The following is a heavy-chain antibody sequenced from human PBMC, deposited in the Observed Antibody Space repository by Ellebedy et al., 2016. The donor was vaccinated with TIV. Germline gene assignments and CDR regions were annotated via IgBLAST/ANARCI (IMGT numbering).Heavy chain of an antibody. D-gene: IGHD6-19*01. CDR2: IYPGDSDT. V-gene: IGHV5-51*01. CDR3: ARRVAVAGTMDY. Sequence: PGGSLRLSCKGSGYSFTSYWIGWVRQMPGKGLEWMGIIYPGDSDTRYSPSFQGQVTISADKSISTAYLQWSSLKASDTAMYYCARRVAVAGTMDYWGQGTLVTVSS. CDR1: GYSFTSYW. J-gene: IGHJ4*02.